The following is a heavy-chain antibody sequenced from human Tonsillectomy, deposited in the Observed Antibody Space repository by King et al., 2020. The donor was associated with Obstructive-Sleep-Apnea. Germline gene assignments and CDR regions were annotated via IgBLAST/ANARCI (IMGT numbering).Heavy chain of an antibody. CDR2: ISWNSGSI. V-gene: IGHV3-9*01. Sequence: EVQLVESGGGLVQPGRSLRLSCAASGFTFDDSAMHWVRQAPGKGLEWVSGISWNSGSIGYADSVKGRFTISRDNAKNSLYLQMNSLRPEDTALYYCTKANAAVAGLGYFDLWGRGTLVTVSS. CDR1: GFTFDDSA. CDR3: TKANAAVAGLGYFDL. J-gene: IGHJ2*01. D-gene: IGHD6-13*01.